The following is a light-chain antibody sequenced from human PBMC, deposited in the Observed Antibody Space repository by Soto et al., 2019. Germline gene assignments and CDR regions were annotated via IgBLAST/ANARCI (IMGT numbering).Light chain of an antibody. J-gene: IGLJ1*01. CDR3: SSHGGSNPVYS. CDR1: SSDVGAYNY. V-gene: IGLV2-14*03. CDR2: EVS. Sequence: QSALTQPASVSGSPGQSITISCTGTSSDVGAYNYVSWYQQHPGKVPKLIIHEVSNRPSGVSDRFSGSKSGNTASLTISGLQAEDEADYYCSSHGGSNPVYSFGSGTKLTVL.